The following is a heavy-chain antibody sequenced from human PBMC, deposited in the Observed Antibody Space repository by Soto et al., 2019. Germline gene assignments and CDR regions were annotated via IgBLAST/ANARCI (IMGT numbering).Heavy chain of an antibody. V-gene: IGHV2-5*02. J-gene: IGHJ4*02. CDR1: GFSLNTGGVG. CDR3: ARRRGGFGGGWTTPCFDY. Sequence: QITLKESGPPVVKPTQTLTLTCSLSGFSLNTGGVGVGWIRQPPGKALEWLAVIYWDDDKSWNPSLRDRLTVNRDASDDQVVLTVTNMDPVDTGTYYCARRRGGFGGGWTTPCFDYWGQGTLVTVSS. CDR2: IYWDDDK. D-gene: IGHD6-19*01.